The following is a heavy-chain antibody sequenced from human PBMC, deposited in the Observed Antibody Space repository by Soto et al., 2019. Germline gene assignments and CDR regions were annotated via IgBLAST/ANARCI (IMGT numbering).Heavy chain of an antibody. D-gene: IGHD6-19*01. J-gene: IGHJ4*02. V-gene: IGHV3-23*01. CDR3: AKRFSVAGCTFDY. CDR1: GFTFSSYA. CDR2: ISGSGGST. Sequence: GGSLRLSCAASGFTFSSYAMSWVRQAPGKGLEWVSAISGSGGSTYYADPVKGRFTISRNNSKNTLYLQMNSLRAEDTAVYYCAKRFSVAGCTFDYWGQGTLVTVSS.